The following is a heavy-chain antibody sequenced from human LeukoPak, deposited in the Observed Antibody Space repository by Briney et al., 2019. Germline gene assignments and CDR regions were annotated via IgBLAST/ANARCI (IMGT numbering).Heavy chain of an antibody. CDR3: AWSSDGYSFFVS. V-gene: IGHV3-74*03. D-gene: IGHD5-24*01. CDR1: GFTFSYYW. Sequence: GGSLRLSCAPSGFTFSYYWMHWVRQAPGKGLVWVSGINSDGSSTAYADSVKGRFTISRDNAKNTLYLQMNSLRAEDTAMYYCAWSSDGYSFFVSWGQGTLVTVSS. CDR2: INSDGSST. J-gene: IGHJ4*02.